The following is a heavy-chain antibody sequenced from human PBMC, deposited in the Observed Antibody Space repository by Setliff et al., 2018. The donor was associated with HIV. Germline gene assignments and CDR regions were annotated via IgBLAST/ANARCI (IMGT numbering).Heavy chain of an antibody. CDR3: ARPQLGGGGGSHFDY. J-gene: IGHJ4*02. D-gene: IGHD1-1*01. CDR2: ILYSGTT. V-gene: IGHV4-39*01. Sequence: SETLSLTCTVSGVSISTNNYYWAWIRQPPGKGLEWIGNILYSGTTFYNPSLRSRVTISVDTSKNQFSLKLSSVTPADTAVYYCARPQLGGGGGSHFDYWGQGTLVTVSS. CDR1: GVSISTNNYY.